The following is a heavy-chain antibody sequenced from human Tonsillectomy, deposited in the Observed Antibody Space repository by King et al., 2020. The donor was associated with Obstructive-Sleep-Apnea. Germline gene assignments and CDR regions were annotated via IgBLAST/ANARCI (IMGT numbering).Heavy chain of an antibody. J-gene: IGHJ6*02. V-gene: IGHV1-2*04. CDR1: GYTFTGYY. Sequence: QLVQSGAEVKKPGASVKVSCKASGYTFTGYYMHWVRQAPGQGLEWMGWINPNSGGTNYAQKFQGWVTMTRDTSISTAYMELSRLRSDDTAVYYLARGAVAANDDYYYGMDVWGQGTTVTVSS. CDR2: INPNSGGT. CDR3: ARGAVAANDDYYYGMDV. D-gene: IGHD6-19*01.